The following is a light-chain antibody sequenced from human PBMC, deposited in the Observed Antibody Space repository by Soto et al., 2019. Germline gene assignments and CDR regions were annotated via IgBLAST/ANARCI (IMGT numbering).Light chain of an antibody. V-gene: IGKV1-5*01. CDR1: QSIGSW. CDR3: QKYNSY. CDR2: DAS. Sequence: DFQMTQSPSTLSASVGDKVTMTCRASQSIGSWLAWYQQKPGKAPKVLIYDASSLESGVPSRFSGGGSGTEFTLTIRSLQPDDFATYYCQKYNSYFGQGTRLEIK. J-gene: IGKJ5*01.